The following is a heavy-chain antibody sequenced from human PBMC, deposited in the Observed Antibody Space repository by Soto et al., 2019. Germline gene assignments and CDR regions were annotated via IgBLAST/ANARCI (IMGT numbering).Heavy chain of an antibody. CDR1: GFSFSNYG. V-gene: IGHV3-21*01. J-gene: IGHJ5*02. CDR2: ISSSSSYI. Sequence: EVQLVESGGGLVKPGGSLRLSCAASGFSFSNYGMNWVRQAPGKGLEWVSSISSSSSYISYADSVKGRFTISRDNAKNSVYLQMNRRRAEDTAVYYCARSDCTRTSCYVVWFDPWGQGTLVTVSS. D-gene: IGHD2-2*01. CDR3: ARSDCTRTSCYVVWFDP.